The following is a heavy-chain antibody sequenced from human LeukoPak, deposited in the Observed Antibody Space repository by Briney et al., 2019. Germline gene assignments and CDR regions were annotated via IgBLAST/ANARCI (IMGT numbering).Heavy chain of an antibody. CDR3: ARGHGVVAASDHAFDI. CDR1: RFTFSSYS. Sequence: GGSLRLSCAASRFTFSSYSMNWVRQAPGKGLEWVSSISTSSINIYYADSMKGRFTISRDNAKKSLYLQMNSLRAEDTAVYYCARGHGVVAASDHAFDIWGQGTMVTVSS. D-gene: IGHD2-2*01. CDR2: ISTSSINI. V-gene: IGHV3-21*01. J-gene: IGHJ3*02.